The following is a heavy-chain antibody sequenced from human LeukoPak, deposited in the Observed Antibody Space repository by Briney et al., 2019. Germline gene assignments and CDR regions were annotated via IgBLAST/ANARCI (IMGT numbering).Heavy chain of an antibody. V-gene: IGHV1-69*13. D-gene: IGHD1-26*01. CDR1: GGTLSSYA. CDR2: IIPIFGTA. Sequence: ASVKVSCKASGGTLSSYAISWVRQAPGQGLEWMGEIIPIFGTANYAQKFQGRVTITADESTSTAYMELSSLRSEDTAVYYCARDRGDYYYYYMDVWGKGTTVTVSS. J-gene: IGHJ6*03. CDR3: ARDRGDYYYYYMDV.